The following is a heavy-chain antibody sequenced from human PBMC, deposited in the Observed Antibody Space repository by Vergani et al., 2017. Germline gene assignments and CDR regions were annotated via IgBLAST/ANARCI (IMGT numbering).Heavy chain of an antibody. CDR1: GFAFSRYA. CDR3: AKSGWLQHFGAHYFDS. CDR2: LTASGSGI. V-gene: IGHV3-23*01. D-gene: IGHD5-24*01. J-gene: IGHJ4*02. Sequence: EVQLLESGGRLIQPGGSLRLSCVASGFAFSRYAMSWVRQAPGKGLEWVSGLTASGSGISYADFVRGRFTISRDNSKNTLFLQMDSLRAEDPAVYYCAKSGWLQHFGAHYFDSWGQGILVTVSS.